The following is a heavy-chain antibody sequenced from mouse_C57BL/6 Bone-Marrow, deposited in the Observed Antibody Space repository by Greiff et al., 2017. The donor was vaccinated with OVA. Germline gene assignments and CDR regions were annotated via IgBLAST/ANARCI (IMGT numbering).Heavy chain of an antibody. CDR1: GYTFTSYW. V-gene: IGHV1-64*01. Sequence: QVQLKQPGAELVKPGASVKLSCKASGYTFTSYWMHWVKQRPGQGLEWIGMIHPNSGSTNYNEKFKSKATLTVDKSSSTAYMQLSSLTSEDSAVYYCAIYYGSSYGYFDVWGTGTTVTVSS. CDR2: IHPNSGST. J-gene: IGHJ1*03. D-gene: IGHD1-1*01. CDR3: AIYYGSSYGYFDV.